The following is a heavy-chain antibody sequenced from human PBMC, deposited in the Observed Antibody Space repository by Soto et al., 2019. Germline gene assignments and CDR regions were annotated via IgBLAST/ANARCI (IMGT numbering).Heavy chain of an antibody. V-gene: IGHV3-9*01. CDR3: AKEAGLVRFFDWLSNGLDV. D-gene: IGHD3-9*01. J-gene: IGHJ6*02. CDR2: ISWNSGNK. Sequence: LRLSCAASGFTFDDYAMHWVRQAPGKGLEWVSGISWNSGNKGYADSVKGRFTISRDNAKNFLYLEMNSLRAEDTALYYCAKEAGLVRFFDWLSNGLDVWGQGTAVTVSS. CDR1: GFTFDDYA.